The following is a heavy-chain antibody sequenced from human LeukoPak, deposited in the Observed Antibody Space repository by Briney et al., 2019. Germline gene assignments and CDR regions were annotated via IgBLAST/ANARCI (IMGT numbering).Heavy chain of an antibody. CDR1: GDTFSSYA. D-gene: IGHD3-22*01. Sequence: SVKVSCKASGDTFSSYAISWVRQAPGQGLEWMGGIIPIFGTANYAQKFQGRVTITTDESTSTAYMELSSLRSEDTAVYYCARAPYYYDSSGYYYNVYWGQGILVTVSS. J-gene: IGHJ4*02. V-gene: IGHV1-69*05. CDR2: IIPIFGTA. CDR3: ARAPYYYDSSGYYYNVY.